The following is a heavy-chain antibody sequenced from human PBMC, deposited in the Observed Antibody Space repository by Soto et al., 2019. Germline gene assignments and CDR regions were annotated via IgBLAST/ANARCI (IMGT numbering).Heavy chain of an antibody. CDR3: TRVCDLLHWFDP. CDR1: GGSVSSNDYY. Sequence: SEALSLTCSVSGGSVSSNDYYWSWIRQPPGQGLELIGYIYYSGSTNYNPSLKSRVTISVDTSKNQFSLKLSSVTAADTAVYYCTRVCDLLHWFDPWGQGTLVTVSS. V-gene: IGHV4-61*08. J-gene: IGHJ5*01. CDR2: IYYSGST. D-gene: IGHD2-15*01.